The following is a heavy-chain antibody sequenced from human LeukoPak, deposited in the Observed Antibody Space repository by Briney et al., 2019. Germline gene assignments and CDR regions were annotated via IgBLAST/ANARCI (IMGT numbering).Heavy chain of an antibody. J-gene: IGHJ6*03. V-gene: IGHV4-31*03. D-gene: IGHD2-2*01. Sequence: PSETLSLTCTVSGGSISSGGYYWSWIRQHPGKGLEWIGYIYYSGSTYYNPSLKSRVTISVDTSKNQFSLKLSSVTAEDTAVYYCARGAWSTSWGGLYYYYYMDVWGKGTTVTVSS. CDR2: IYYSGST. CDR3: ARGAWSTSWGGLYYYYYMDV. CDR1: GGSISSGGYY.